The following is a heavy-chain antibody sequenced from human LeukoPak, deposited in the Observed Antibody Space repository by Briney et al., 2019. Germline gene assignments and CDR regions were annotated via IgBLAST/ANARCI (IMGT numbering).Heavy chain of an antibody. CDR3: ARPLGQQLVRGYYYYGMDV. Sequence: GGSLILSCAASGFTFSSYSMNWVRQAPGKGLEWVSSISSSSSYIYYADSVKGRFTISRDNAKNSLYLQMNSLRAEDTAVYYCARPLGQQLVRGYYYYGMDVWGQGTTVTVSS. V-gene: IGHV3-21*01. D-gene: IGHD6-13*01. CDR1: GFTFSSYS. J-gene: IGHJ6*02. CDR2: ISSSSSYI.